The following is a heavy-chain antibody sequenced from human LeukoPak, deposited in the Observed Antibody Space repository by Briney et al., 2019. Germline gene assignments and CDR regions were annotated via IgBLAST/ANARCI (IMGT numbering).Heavy chain of an antibody. CDR3: AKGLWFGEPLGGY. D-gene: IGHD3-10*01. CDR1: GFTFSGYG. J-gene: IGHJ4*02. Sequence: PGRGLRLSCAAPGFTFSGYGMYWVRQAPGKGLERVAVISYVGSNKYYAESVKGRFTISRDNSKNTLYLQMNSLRAEDTAVYYCAKGLWFGEPLGGYWGQRTLVTVSS. V-gene: IGHV3-30*18. CDR2: ISYVGSNK.